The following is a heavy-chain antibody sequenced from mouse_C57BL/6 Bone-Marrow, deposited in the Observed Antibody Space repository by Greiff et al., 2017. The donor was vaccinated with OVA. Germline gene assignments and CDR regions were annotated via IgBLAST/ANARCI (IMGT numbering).Heavy chain of an antibody. CDR1: GFNIKDYY. D-gene: IGHD1-1*01. CDR2: IDPEDGDT. CDR3: TTRGYSYGSSYYYAMDY. Sequence: VQLQQSGAELVRPGASVKLSCTASGFNIKDYYMHWVKQRPEQGLEWIGRIDPEDGDTEYAPKFQGKATMTADTSSNTAYLQLSSLTSEDTAVYYCTTRGYSYGSSYYYAMDYWGQGTSVTVSS. J-gene: IGHJ4*01. V-gene: IGHV14-1*01.